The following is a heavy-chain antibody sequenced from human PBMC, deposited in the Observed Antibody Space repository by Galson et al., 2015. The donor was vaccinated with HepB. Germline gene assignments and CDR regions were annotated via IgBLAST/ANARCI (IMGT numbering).Heavy chain of an antibody. CDR1: GFTFGDYG. D-gene: IGHD3-10*01. Sequence: SLRLSCAASGFTFGDYGVSWLRQAPGKGLEWVSFIRSKPYGGTLQYAASVKGRFTMSRDDFKSIADLQMNSLKTEDTAVYYCIRVPAMVGGRFDCWGQGTLVTVSS. V-gene: IGHV3-49*03. CDR3: IRVPAMVGGRFDC. CDR2: IRSKPYGGTL. J-gene: IGHJ4*02.